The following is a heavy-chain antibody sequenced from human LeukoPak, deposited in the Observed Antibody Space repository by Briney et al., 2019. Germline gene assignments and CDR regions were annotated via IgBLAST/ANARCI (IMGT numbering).Heavy chain of an antibody. J-gene: IGHJ4*02. CDR2: IKQEGSEK. CDR1: GFTFSTYW. CDR3: AINHDY. V-gene: IGHV3-7*01. Sequence: GGCLRLSCTASGFTFSTYWMTWVRQAPGKGLEWVANIKQEGSEKYYVDSVKGRFTIYRDNTKNSVYLQMNSLRAEDTAVYYCAINHDYWGQGTLVTVSS.